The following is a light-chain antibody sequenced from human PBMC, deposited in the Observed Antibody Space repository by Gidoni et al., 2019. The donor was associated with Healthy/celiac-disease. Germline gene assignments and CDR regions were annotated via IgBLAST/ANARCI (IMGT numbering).Light chain of an antibody. V-gene: IGKV1-5*03. Sequence: DIQMTQSPSTLSASVGDRVTITCRASQSISSWLAGYQQKPGKAPKLLIYKASSLESGVPSRFSGSGSGTDFTLTIRCLQPYDFATCYCQQYNSYSTFGQGTKLESK. CDR2: KAS. J-gene: IGKJ2*01. CDR1: QSISSW. CDR3: QQYNSYST.